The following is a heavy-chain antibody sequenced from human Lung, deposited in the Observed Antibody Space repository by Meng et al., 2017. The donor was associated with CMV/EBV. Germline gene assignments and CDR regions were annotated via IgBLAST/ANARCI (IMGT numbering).Heavy chain of an antibody. CDR1: GYTFIDYH. D-gene: IGHD1-1*01. V-gene: IGHV1-2*04. CDR2: ISPYNGDT. J-gene: IGHJ4*02. Sequence: QVQLAQSGAEVTEPGAAVKLPCKTSGYTFIDYHIHWVRQAPGQGLEWMGWISPYNGDTIYARDFQGWVTMTRDTFNRTLYMEVSRLRFDDTAVYYCARAIVKNGKRQFDYWGQGTLVTVSS. CDR3: ARAIVKNGKRQFDY.